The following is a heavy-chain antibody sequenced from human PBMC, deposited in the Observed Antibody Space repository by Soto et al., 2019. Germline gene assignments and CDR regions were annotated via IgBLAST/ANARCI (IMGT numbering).Heavy chain of an antibody. V-gene: IGHV3-23*01. CDR2: ISGSGGST. J-gene: IGHJ5*02. Sequence: EVQLLESGGGLVQPGGSLRLSCAASGFTFSSYAMSWVRQAPGKGLEWVSAISGSGGSTYYADSVKGRFTISRDNSKNTLYLQMNGLRAEDTAVYYCAKDRTVTIFLNWFDPWGQGTLVTVSS. CDR3: AKDRTVTIFLNWFDP. CDR1: GFTFSSYA. D-gene: IGHD3-3*01.